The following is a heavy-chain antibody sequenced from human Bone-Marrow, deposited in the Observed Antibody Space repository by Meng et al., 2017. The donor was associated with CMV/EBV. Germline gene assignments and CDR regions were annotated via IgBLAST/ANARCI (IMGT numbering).Heavy chain of an antibody. J-gene: IGHJ6*02. Sequence: SVKVSCKASGGTFSSYAISWVRQAPGQGLEWMGGIIPIFGTANYAQKFQGRVTITTDESTSTAYMELSSLRSEDTAMYYCARLYLAIASYGMDVWGQGTTVTVSS. CDR3: ARLYLAIASYGMDV. V-gene: IGHV1-69*05. CDR2: IIPIFGTA. CDR1: GGTFSSYA. D-gene: IGHD2-2*02.